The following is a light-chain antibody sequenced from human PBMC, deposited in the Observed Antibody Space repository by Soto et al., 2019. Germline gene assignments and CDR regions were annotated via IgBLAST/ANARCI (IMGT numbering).Light chain of an antibody. J-gene: IGKJ4*01. CDR2: GAS. Sequence: IGMTQSPPTLSVSQGERATLSCRASQSVSSNLAWYQQKPGQAPRLLIYGASTRATGIPARFSGSGSGTEFTLTISSLQSEDFAVYYCQQYGSSLTFGGGTKVDIK. CDR3: QQYGSSLT. CDR1: QSVSSN. V-gene: IGKV3-15*01.